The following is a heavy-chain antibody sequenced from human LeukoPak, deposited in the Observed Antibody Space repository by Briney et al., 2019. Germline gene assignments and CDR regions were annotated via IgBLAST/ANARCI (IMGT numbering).Heavy chain of an antibody. Sequence: SETLSLTCTVSGGSMSPYHWGWIRQPPGKGLEWTGYIYYSGSTNYNPSLNSRVTISVDTSKNQFSLRLSSVTAADTATYYCARAVSGRFDYWGQGPLVTVSS. CDR1: GGSMSPYH. V-gene: IGHV4-59*08. CDR3: ARAVSGRFDY. D-gene: IGHD6-19*01. J-gene: IGHJ4*02. CDR2: IYYSGST.